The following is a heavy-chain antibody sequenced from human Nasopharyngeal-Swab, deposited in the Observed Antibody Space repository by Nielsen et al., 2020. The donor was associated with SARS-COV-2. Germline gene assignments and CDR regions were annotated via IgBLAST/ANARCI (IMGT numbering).Heavy chain of an antibody. CDR1: NGSISNYY. D-gene: IGHD1/OR15-1a*01. CDR3: ASQPGTANNGANWFDP. CDR2: INHSGST. Sequence: GSLRLSCIVSNGSISNYYWSWIRQSPGKGLEWIGEINHSGSTNYNPSLKSRVTISVDTSKNQFSLKLSSVTAADTAVYYCASQPGTANNGANWFDPWGQGTLVTVSS. J-gene: IGHJ5*02. V-gene: IGHV4-34*01.